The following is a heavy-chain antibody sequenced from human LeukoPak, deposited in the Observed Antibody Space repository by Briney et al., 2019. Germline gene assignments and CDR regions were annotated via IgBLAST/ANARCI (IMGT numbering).Heavy chain of an antibody. J-gene: IGHJ4*02. D-gene: IGHD6-19*01. CDR2: IYPRDGST. CDR3: ARVIRGSGWYYFDY. V-gene: IGHV1-46*01. CDR1: GYSFTSNY. Sequence: ASVTVSFKASGYSFTSNYIHWVRQAPGQGLEWMGMIYPRDGSTSYAQKLQGRVTMTTDTSTSTAYMELRSLRSDDTAVYYCARVIRGSGWYYFDYWGQGTLVTVSS.